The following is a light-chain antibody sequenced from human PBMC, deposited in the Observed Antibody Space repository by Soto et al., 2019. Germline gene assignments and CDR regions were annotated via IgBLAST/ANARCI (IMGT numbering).Light chain of an antibody. J-gene: IGKJ4*01. CDR2: GAS. Sequence: EIVLTQSPATLSLSPGERATLSCRASQRVSSNLAWYQQKPGQAPRPLIYGASTRATGIPARFSGSGSGTEFTLTISSLQSEDSAVYYCQQYKNWLALTFGGGTKLDIK. V-gene: IGKV3-15*01. CDR1: QRVSSN. CDR3: QQYKNWLALT.